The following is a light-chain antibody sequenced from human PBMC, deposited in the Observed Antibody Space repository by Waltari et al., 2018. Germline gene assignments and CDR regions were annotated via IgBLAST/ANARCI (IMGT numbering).Light chain of an antibody. V-gene: IGKV1-5*03. Sequence: DIQMTQSPSILSASVGDRVTITCRASQSISNWLAWYQHKPGKAPSLLIYKASNLESGVPSRFSGGGSGTEFTLTINSLQPDDFATYYCQYYNSFSGTFGQGTKVEVK. CDR3: QYYNSFSGT. CDR2: KAS. J-gene: IGKJ1*01. CDR1: QSISNW.